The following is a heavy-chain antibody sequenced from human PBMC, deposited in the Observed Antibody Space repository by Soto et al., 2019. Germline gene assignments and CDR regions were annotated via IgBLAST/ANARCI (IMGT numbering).Heavy chain of an antibody. D-gene: IGHD6-19*01. CDR1: GYTFTSYG. Sequence: QVQLVQSGAEVKKPGASVKVSCKASGYTFTSYGISWVRQAPGQGLAWMGWISGYNGQASYAEKFQGRVTMSTDTSKSTAYIELRSLRSDDTAVYYSARADQWVAESPGDGFDSCGQETKVAVSS. V-gene: IGHV1-18*01. J-gene: IGHJ3*02. CDR2: ISGYNGQA. CDR3: ARADQWVAESPGDGFDS.